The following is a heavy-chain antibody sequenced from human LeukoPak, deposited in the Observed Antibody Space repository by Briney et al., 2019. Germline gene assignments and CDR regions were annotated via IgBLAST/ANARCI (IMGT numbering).Heavy chain of an antibody. CDR2: IKSKTDGGTT. D-gene: IGHD2-15*01. V-gene: IGHV3-15*01. CDR3: TTDPVVVDAFDI. J-gene: IGHJ3*02. CDR1: GFTFSNAW. Sequence: GGSLRLSCAASGFTFSNAWMSWVRQAPGKGLEWVGRIKSKTDGGTTDYAAPVKGRFTISRDDSKNTLYLQMNSLKTEDTAVYYCTTDPVVVDAFDIWGQGTMVTVSS.